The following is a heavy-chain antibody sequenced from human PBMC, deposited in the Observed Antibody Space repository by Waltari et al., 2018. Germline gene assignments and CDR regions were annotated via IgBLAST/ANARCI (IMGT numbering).Heavy chain of an antibody. V-gene: IGHV1-18*01. Sequence: QVQLVQSGAEVKKPGASVKVSCKASGYTFTSSGISWVRQDPGQGLEWMGWISAYNGNTNYAQKLQGRVTMTTDTSTSTAYMELRSLRSDDTAVYYCARVERYCSSTSCYVFDYWGQGTLVTVSS. CDR3: ARVERYCSSTSCYVFDY. CDR2: ISAYNGNT. CDR1: GYTFTSSG. J-gene: IGHJ4*02. D-gene: IGHD2-2*01.